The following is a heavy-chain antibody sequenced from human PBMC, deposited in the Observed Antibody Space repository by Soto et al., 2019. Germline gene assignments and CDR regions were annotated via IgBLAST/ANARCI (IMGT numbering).Heavy chain of an antibody. Sequence: EVQLVESGGGLVKPGGSLRLSCAASGFTFSSYSMNWVRQAPGKGLEWVSSISSSSSYIYYADSVKGRFTISRDNAKNSLYLQMNSLRAEDTAVYYCARLTAITAAGPFDYWGQGTLVTVSS. D-gene: IGHD6-13*01. CDR3: ARLTAITAAGPFDY. CDR2: ISSSSSYI. CDR1: GFTFSSYS. J-gene: IGHJ4*02. V-gene: IGHV3-21*01.